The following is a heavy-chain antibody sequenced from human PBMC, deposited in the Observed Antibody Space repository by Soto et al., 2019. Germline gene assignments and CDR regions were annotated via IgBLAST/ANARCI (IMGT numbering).Heavy chain of an antibody. CDR1: GYTFTSYG. D-gene: IGHD3-10*01. CDR3: ARDHYYCSGSWVYYFDY. CDR2: ISAYNGNT. J-gene: IGHJ4*02. V-gene: IGHV1-18*01. Sequence: QVQLVQSGAEVKKPGASVKVSCKASGYTFTSYGISWVRQAPGQGLEWMGWISAYNGNTNYAQKLQGRVTMTTDTSTSTAYRELRSLRSDDTAVFYWARDHYYCSGSWVYYFDYWGQGNLVTVSS.